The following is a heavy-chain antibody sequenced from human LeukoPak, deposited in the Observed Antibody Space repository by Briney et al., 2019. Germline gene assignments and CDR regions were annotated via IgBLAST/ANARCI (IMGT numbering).Heavy chain of an antibody. J-gene: IGHJ4*02. Sequence: SETLSLTCSVSGGSISSYYWSWIRQPPGKGLEWIGYIYYSGSANYNPSLKSRVTISVDTSKNQFSLKLSSVTAADTAVYYCARESQDAGAFDYWGQGTLVTVSS. CDR1: GGSISSYY. CDR3: ARESQDAGAFDY. V-gene: IGHV4-59*01. CDR2: IYYSGSA. D-gene: IGHD3-10*01.